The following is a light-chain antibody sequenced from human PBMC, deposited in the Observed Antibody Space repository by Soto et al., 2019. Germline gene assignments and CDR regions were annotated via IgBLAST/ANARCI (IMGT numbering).Light chain of an antibody. CDR2: ASS. CDR3: QHYDSPPAYT. V-gene: IGKV3-20*01. CDR1: RSFASSY. Sequence: EIVLTQSPVTLSLSPGERATLSCRASRSFASSYLGWYQQKPAQAPRLLIYASSTRATGIPDRFSGSGSATDFTLTISRLEPEDSAVYYCQHYDSPPAYTFGQGTKLDIQ. J-gene: IGKJ2*01.